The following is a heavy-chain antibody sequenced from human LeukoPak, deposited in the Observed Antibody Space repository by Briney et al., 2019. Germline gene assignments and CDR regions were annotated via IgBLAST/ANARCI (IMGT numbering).Heavy chain of an antibody. Sequence: GGSLRLSCAASGFTFSSYAMSWVRQAPGKGLEWVSAISGSGGSTYYADSVKGRFTISRDNSKNTLYLQMNSLGAEDTAVYYCAKVLGGIVGATHPFFDYWGQGTLVTVSS. CDR1: GFTFSSYA. V-gene: IGHV3-23*01. D-gene: IGHD1-26*01. J-gene: IGHJ4*02. CDR2: ISGSGGST. CDR3: AKVLGGIVGATHPFFDY.